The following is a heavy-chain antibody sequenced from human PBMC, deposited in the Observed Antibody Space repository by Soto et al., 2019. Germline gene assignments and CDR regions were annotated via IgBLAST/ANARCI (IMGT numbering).Heavy chain of an antibody. CDR3: ARTLYDYVWGSYRTRLFDY. D-gene: IGHD3-16*02. J-gene: IGHJ4*02. Sequence: SETLSLTCAVYGGSFSGYYWSWIRQPPGKGLEWIGEINHSGSTNYNPSLKSRVTISVDTSKNQFSLKLSSVTAADTAVYYCARTLYDYVWGSYRTRLFDYWGQGTLVT. V-gene: IGHV4-34*01. CDR2: INHSGST. CDR1: GGSFSGYY.